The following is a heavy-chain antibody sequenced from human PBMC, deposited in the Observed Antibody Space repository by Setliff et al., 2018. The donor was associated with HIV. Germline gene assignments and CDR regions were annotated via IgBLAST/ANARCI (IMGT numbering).Heavy chain of an antibody. CDR1: GGSISSYY. CDR2: VSSRGDT. CDR3: ARAAAGNTGPFDL. J-gene: IGHJ4*02. D-gene: IGHD4-17*01. Sequence: PSETLSLTCTVSGGSISSYYWSWIWQPAGKGLEWIGRVSSRGDTNYNPSLKSRVTMSVDTSKNQFSLKLTSVTASDTAVYYCARAAAGNTGPFDLWGQG. V-gene: IGHV4-4*07.